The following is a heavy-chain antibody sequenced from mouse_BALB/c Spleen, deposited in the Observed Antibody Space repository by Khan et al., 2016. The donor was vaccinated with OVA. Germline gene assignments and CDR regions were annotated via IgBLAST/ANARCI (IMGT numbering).Heavy chain of an antibody. Sequence: QLVQSGAELAKPGASVKMSCKASGYTFTTYWMHWVKQRPGQGLEWIGYINPTSGYTDYNEKFKDRATLSADRSSNTAYMQLSSLTSEDSAVYYCTRDRIDYWGQGTTLTVSS. V-gene: IGHV1-7*01. J-gene: IGHJ2*01. CDR3: TRDRIDY. CDR1: GYTFTTYW. CDR2: INPTSGYT.